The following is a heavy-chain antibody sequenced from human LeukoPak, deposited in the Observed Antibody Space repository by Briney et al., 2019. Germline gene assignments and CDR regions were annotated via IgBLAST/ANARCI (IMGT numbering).Heavy chain of an antibody. CDR1: GFTFDDYA. CDR3: ATRRY. V-gene: IGHV3-9*01. D-gene: IGHD2-2*01. CDR2: ISWNSGSI. Sequence: PGRSLRLSCAASGFTFDDYAMHWVRQAPGKGLEWVSGISWNSGSIGYADSVKGRFTISRDNSKNTLYLQMNSLRAEDTAVYYCATRRYWGQGTLVTVSS. J-gene: IGHJ4*02.